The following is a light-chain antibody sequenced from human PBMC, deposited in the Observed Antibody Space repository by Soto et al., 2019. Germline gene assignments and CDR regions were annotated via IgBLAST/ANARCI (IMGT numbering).Light chain of an antibody. Sequence: DIQMTQSPSTLSASVGDRVTITCRASQSISSCLAWYQQKPGKAPKLLIYKASSLESGVPSRFSGSGSGTEFTLTISSLQSEDFGVYYCQQYNNWPQTFGQGTKVDIK. J-gene: IGKJ1*01. CDR2: KAS. CDR3: QQYNNWPQT. CDR1: QSISSC. V-gene: IGKV1-5*03.